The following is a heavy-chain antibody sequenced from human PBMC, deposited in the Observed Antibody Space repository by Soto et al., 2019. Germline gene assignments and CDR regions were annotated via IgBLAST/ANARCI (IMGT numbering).Heavy chain of an antibody. CDR3: AAESMQVVTYAGDY. Sequence: QIQLVQSGPEVRKPGTSVKVSCKASGLTFRNFAVQWVRQARGQRPEWIGWIVFGSGNTNYSQKLQERVTLTRDTSTNTVYMELRRLGIEDTAVYYCAAESMQVVTYAGDYWGQGTRVTVSS. CDR2: IVFGSGNT. J-gene: IGHJ4*02. CDR1: GLTFRNFA. V-gene: IGHV1-58*01. D-gene: IGHD2-21*02.